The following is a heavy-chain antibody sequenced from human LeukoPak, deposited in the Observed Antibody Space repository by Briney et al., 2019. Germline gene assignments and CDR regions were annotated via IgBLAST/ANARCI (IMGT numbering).Heavy chain of an antibody. V-gene: IGHV3-11*05. D-gene: IGHD2-15*01. CDR1: GFTFSDYY. CDR2: ISTTSSFT. Sequence: GGSLRLSCAASGFTFSDYYMSWIRQAPGKGLEWVSYISTTSSFTNYADSVKGRFTISRDNVKNSLYLQMNSLRAEDTAVYYCARDLRLTWVGGQGTLVTVSS. CDR3: ARDLRLTWV. J-gene: IGHJ4*02.